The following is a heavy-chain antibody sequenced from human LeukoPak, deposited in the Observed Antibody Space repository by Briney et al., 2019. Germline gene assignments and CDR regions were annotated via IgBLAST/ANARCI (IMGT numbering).Heavy chain of an antibody. CDR3: ARRRGRGYSYDFDY. CDR2: IYYSGST. V-gene: IGHV4-59*01. D-gene: IGHD5-18*01. CDR1: GGSISSYY. Sequence: SETLSLTCTVSGGSISSYYWSWIRQPPGKGLEWIGYIYYSGSTNYNPSLKSRVTISVDTSKNQFSLKLSSVTAADTAVYYCARRRGRGYSYDFDYWGQGTLVTVSS. J-gene: IGHJ4*02.